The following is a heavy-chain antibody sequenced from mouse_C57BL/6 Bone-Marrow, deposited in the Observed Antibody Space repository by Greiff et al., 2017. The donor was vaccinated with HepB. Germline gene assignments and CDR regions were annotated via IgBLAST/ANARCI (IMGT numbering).Heavy chain of an antibody. CDR3: ASDEGLRRFAY. D-gene: IGHD2-4*01. CDR1: GYTFTDYN. Sequence: VQLQQSGPELVTPGASVKMSCKASGYTFTDYNMHWVKQSHGKSLAWIGYINPNNGGTSYNQKFKGKATLTVNKSSSTAYMELRSLTSEDSAVYYGASDEGLRRFAYWGQGTPVTVSA. J-gene: IGHJ3*01. V-gene: IGHV1-22*01. CDR2: INPNNGGT.